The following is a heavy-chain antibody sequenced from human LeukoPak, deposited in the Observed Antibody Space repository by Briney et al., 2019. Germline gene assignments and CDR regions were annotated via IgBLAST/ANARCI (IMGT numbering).Heavy chain of an antibody. CDR3: ARVRADYDYVWGSYRDIFDY. CDR1: GFTFSSYW. V-gene: IGHV3-7*01. Sequence: GGSLRLSCAASGFTFSSYWMNWVRQAPGRGLEWVANIKQDGSEKYYVDSVKGRFTISRDNAKNSLYLQMNSLRAEDTAVYYCARVRADYDYVWGSYRDIFDYWGQGTLVTVSS. J-gene: IGHJ4*02. CDR2: IKQDGSEK. D-gene: IGHD3-16*02.